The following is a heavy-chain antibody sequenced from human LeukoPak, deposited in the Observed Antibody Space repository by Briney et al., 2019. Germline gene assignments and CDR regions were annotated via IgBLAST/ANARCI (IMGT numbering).Heavy chain of an antibody. CDR2: IYHRGST. V-gene: IGHV4-4*02. D-gene: IGHD6-13*01. J-gene: IGHJ4*02. CDR1: GGSISSTNR. Sequence: SGTLSLTCAVSGGSISSTNRWSWVRQPPGKGLEWVGEIYHRGSTNYNPSLKGRVTISVDKSKNQFSLKLSSVTAADTAVYYCAARSGIAAADYWGQGTLVTVSS. CDR3: AARSGIAAADY.